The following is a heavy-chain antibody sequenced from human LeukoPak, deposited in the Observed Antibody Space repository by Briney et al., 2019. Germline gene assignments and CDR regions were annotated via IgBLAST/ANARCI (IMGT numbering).Heavy chain of an antibody. CDR3: ARGRRYCSGGSCGRSPKINFDY. D-gene: IGHD2-15*01. V-gene: IGHV3-23*01. Sequence: GGSLRLSCAASGFAFSSYAMNWIRQAPGKGLEWVSLIGGSGGNTYYADSVKGRFTISRDNSRNTLYLQLNSLRSEDTAVYYCARGRRYCSGGSCGRSPKINFDYWGQGTLVTVSS. J-gene: IGHJ4*02. CDR1: GFAFSSYA. CDR2: IGGSGGNT.